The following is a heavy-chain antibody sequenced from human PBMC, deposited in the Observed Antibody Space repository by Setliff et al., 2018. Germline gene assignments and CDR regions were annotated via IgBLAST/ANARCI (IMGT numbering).Heavy chain of an antibody. CDR2: IIPILGIA. D-gene: IGHD6-19*01. V-gene: IGHV1-69*10. CDR3: AREEVAGRGRAFDI. Sequence: SVKVSCKASGGTFSSYAISWVRQAPGQGLEWMGGIIPILGIANYAQKFQGRVTITADKSTSTAYMELSSLRSEDTAVYYCAREEVAGRGRAFDIWGQGTMVTVSS. CDR1: GGTFSSYA. J-gene: IGHJ3*02.